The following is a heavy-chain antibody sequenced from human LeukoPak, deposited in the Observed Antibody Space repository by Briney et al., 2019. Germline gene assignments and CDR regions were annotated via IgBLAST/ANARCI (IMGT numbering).Heavy chain of an antibody. CDR2: INHSGST. J-gene: IGHJ5*01. D-gene: IGHD3-10*01. CDR3: ARRTLLWFGELFGRNWFDS. V-gene: IGHV4-34*01. CDR1: GGSFSGYY. Sequence: SETLSLTCAVYGGSFSGYYWSWIRQPPGKGLEWIGEINHSGSTNYNPSLKSRVTISVDTSKNQFSLKLSSVTAADTAVYYCARRTLLWFGELFGRNWFDSWGQGTLVTVSS.